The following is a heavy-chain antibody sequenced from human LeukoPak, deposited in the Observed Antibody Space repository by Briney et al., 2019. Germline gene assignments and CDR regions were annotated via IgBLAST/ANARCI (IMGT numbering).Heavy chain of an antibody. CDR2: ISGSGDNT. V-gene: IGHV3-23*01. Sequence: QPGGSLRLSCAASGFTFSTYVMTWVRQAPGKGLEWVSAISGSGDNTYHADSVKGRFTISRDSSKNMLYLQMNSLRAEDTAVYYCAKHSPIDSSGYPWSDFDYWGQGTLVTVSS. J-gene: IGHJ4*02. CDR3: AKHSPIDSSGYPWSDFDY. D-gene: IGHD3-22*01. CDR1: GFTFSTYV.